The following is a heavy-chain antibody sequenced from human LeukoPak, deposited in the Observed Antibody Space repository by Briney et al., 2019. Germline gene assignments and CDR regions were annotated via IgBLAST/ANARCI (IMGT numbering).Heavy chain of an antibody. CDR1: RFTFSSYT. V-gene: IGHV3-21*01. CDR3: ARAGGSEKPEYYYYGMDV. CDR2: ISSSSSYI. J-gene: IGHJ6*04. D-gene: IGHD3-10*01. Sequence: GGSLRLSCAASRFTFSSYTMHWVRQAPGKGLEWVSSISSSSSYIYYADSVKGRFTISRDNAKNSLYLQMNSLRAEDTAVYYCARAGGSEKPEYYYYGMDVWGKGTTVTVSS.